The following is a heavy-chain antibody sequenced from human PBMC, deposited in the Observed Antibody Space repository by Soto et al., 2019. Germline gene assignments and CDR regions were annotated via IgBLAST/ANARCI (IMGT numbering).Heavy chain of an antibody. CDR3: VREYEVGCGSYPL. D-gene: IGHD1-26*01. CDR1: GYIFSNYH. CDR2: ITPTGETT. J-gene: IGHJ4*02. V-gene: IGHV1-46*03. Sequence: QLVQSGTEVKEPGASVRVSCKASGYIFSNYHMHWVRQAPGQGLEWMAIITPTGETTIYAQKFQGRITVTRDTSASTLYMHLSSLTSADTAMYYCVREYEVGCGSYPLWGQGTLVTVSS.